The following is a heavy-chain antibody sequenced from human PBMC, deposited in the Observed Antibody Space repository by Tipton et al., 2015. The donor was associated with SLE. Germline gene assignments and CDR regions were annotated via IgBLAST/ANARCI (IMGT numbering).Heavy chain of an antibody. D-gene: IGHD3-22*01. CDR3: SRETPGSGYYERSGYYGADVAVDI. Sequence: QLVQSGAEVKKPGASVKFSCKASGYTFTSYGISWVRQSPGQGLEWMGWISAYNGNTNYAQKLQGRVTMTTDTSTSTAYMELRSLRADDTAVYYCSRETPGSGYYERSGYYGADVAVDIWGQVTMVTVSS. CDR1: GYTFTSYG. J-gene: IGHJ3*02. CDR2: ISAYNGNT. V-gene: IGHV1-18*01.